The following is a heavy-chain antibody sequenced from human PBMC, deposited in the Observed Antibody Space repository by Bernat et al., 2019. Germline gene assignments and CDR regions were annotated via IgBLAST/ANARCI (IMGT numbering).Heavy chain of an antibody. V-gene: IGHV4-59*12. D-gene: IGHD3-16*02. CDR1: GGSISSYY. CDR3: AREGNYVWGSYRSPRGYNWFDP. CDR2: IYYRGST. J-gene: IGHJ5*02. Sequence: QVQLQESGPGLVKPSETLSLTCTVSGGSISSYYWSWIRQLPGKGLEWIGYIYYRGSTNYNPSLKSRVTISVDTSKNQFSLKLSAETAADKAVYYCAREGNYVWGSYRSPRGYNWFDPWGQGTLVTVSS.